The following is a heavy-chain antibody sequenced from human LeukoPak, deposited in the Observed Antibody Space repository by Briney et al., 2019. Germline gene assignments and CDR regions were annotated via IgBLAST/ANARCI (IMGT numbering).Heavy chain of an antibody. CDR2: LSGSGSNT. D-gene: IGHD3-16*01. CDR1: GLTFSNYA. J-gene: IGHJ4*02. V-gene: IGHV3-23*01. CDR3: ATEKGDSPDY. Sequence: PGGSLRLSCAASGLTFSNYAMAWVRQAPGKGLEWVSGLSGSGSNTFYTDSLKGRFTISRDNPKNTLYLQMNSLRADDTAVYYCATEKGDSPDYWGQGTLVTVSS.